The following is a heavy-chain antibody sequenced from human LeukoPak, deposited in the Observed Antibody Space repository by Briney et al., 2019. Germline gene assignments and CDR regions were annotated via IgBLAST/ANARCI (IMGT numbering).Heavy chain of an antibody. CDR2: IYYSGST. V-gene: IGHV4-39*01. Sequence: SETLSLTCTVSGGSISSSSYYWGWIRQPPGKGLEWIGSIYYSGSTYYNPSLKSRVTISVDTSKNQFSLKLSSMTAADTAVYYCASLPPVAVAGWGIDYWGQGTLVTVSS. CDR3: ASLPPVAVAGWGIDY. CDR1: GGSISSSSYY. J-gene: IGHJ4*02. D-gene: IGHD6-19*01.